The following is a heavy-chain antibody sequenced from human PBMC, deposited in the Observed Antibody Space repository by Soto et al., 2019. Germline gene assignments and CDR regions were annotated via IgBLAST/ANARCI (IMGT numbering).Heavy chain of an antibody. CDR1: GGSISSYY. Sequence: QVQLQESGPGLVKPSETLSLTCTVSGGSISSYYWSWIRQPPGKGLEWIGYIYYSGSTNYNPSLKSRVTISVYTSKNQFSLKLGSVTAADTAVYYSARRYGGTLAYWGQGTLVTVSS. V-gene: IGHV4-59*08. D-gene: IGHD4-17*01. CDR2: IYYSGST. CDR3: ARRYGGTLAY. J-gene: IGHJ4*02.